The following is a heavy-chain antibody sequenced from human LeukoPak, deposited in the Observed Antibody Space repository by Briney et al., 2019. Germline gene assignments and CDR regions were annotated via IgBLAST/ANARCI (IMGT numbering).Heavy chain of an antibody. CDR1: GGSISSYY. CDR3: ARDFSGSYSTKGAFDI. CDR2: IYTSGST. J-gene: IGHJ3*02. Sequence: KASETLSLTCTVSGGSISSYYWSWIRQPAGKGLEWIGRIYTSGSTNYNPSLKSRVTMSVDTSKNQLSLKLSSVTAADTAVYYCARDFSGSYSTKGAFDIWGQGTMVTVSS. V-gene: IGHV4-4*07. D-gene: IGHD6-13*01.